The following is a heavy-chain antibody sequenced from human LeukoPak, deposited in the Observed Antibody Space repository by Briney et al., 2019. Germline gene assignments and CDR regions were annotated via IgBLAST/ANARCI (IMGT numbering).Heavy chain of an antibody. CDR3: AKDWQSVAY. CDR1: GFTFNTYG. V-gene: IGHV3-23*01. J-gene: IGHJ4*02. CDR2: ISASGSNT. Sequence: GGSLRLSCAASGFTFNTYGMSWVRQAPGKGLEWVSVISASGSNTYYADSVKGRFTNSRDNSKNTLYLQMNSLRAEDTAVYYCAKDWQSVAYWGQGTLVTVSS.